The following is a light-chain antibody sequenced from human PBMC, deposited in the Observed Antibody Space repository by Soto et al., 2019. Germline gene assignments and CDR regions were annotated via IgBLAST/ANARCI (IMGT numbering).Light chain of an antibody. V-gene: IGLV2-14*01. CDR3: ISYTSSTTYG. Sequence: QSVLTQPASVSGSPGQSITMSCTGTSSDVGGYNYVSWYQQHPGKAPKLMIYGVTNRPSGVSNRFSGSKSGNTASLTISGLQAEDEAAYYCISYTSSTTYGFGTGTKVTVL. CDR2: GVT. CDR1: SSDVGGYNY. J-gene: IGLJ1*01.